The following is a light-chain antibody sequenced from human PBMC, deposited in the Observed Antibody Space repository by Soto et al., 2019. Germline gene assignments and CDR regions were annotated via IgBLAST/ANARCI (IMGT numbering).Light chain of an antibody. Sequence: SVLTQPASVSGSPGQSITISCTGTSSDVGNYKYVSWYQQHPGKAPKLMIYEVSNRPSGVSNCFSGSKSGNTASLTISGLQAEDETDYYCFSYTSSGTYVFGTGTKLTVL. CDR2: EVS. J-gene: IGLJ1*01. CDR3: FSYTSSGTYV. V-gene: IGLV2-14*01. CDR1: SSDVGNYKY.